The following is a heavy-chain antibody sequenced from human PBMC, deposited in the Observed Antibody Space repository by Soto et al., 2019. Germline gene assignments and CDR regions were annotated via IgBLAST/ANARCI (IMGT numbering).Heavy chain of an antibody. CDR1: GYTFTSYG. V-gene: IGHV1-18*01. Sequence: ASVKVSCKASGYTFTSYGISWARQAPGQGLEWMGWISAYNGNTNYAQKLQGRVTMTTDTSTSTAYMELRSLRSDDTAVYYCAREGTMVRGVSYGMDVWGQGTTVTVSS. CDR3: AREGTMVRGVSYGMDV. D-gene: IGHD3-10*01. CDR2: ISAYNGNT. J-gene: IGHJ6*02.